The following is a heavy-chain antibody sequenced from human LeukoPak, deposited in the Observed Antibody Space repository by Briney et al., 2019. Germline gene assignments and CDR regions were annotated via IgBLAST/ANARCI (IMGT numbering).Heavy chain of an antibody. J-gene: IGHJ3*02. V-gene: IGHV4-59*08. Sequence: PSETLSLTCTVSGGAISSYYWSWIRQPPGKGVECIGYIDYSGSTSYNPSLKSRVTISLDTSKNQFSLKLSSVTAADTAVYYCARLASDAFDIWGQGTMVTVSS. CDR3: ARLASDAFDI. D-gene: IGHD2-21*01. CDR2: IDYSGST. CDR1: GGAISSYY.